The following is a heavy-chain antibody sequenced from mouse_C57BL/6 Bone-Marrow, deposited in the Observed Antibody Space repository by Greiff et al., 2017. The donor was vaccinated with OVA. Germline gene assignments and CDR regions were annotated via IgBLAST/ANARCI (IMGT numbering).Heavy chain of an antibody. D-gene: IGHD2-3*01. Sequence: VQLQQPGTELVKPGASVKLSCKASGYTFTSYWMHWVKQRPGQGLEWIGNINPSNGGTNYNEKFKSKATLTVDKSSSTAYMQLSSLTSEDSAVYYCAVYDGYRYYAMDYWGQGTSVTVSS. CDR1: GYTFTSYW. J-gene: IGHJ4*01. CDR3: AVYDGYRYYAMDY. CDR2: INPSNGGT. V-gene: IGHV1-53*01.